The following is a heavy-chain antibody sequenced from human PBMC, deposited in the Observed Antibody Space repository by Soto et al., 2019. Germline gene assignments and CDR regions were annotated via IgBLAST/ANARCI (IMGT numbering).Heavy chain of an antibody. CDR2: ISGSGGST. J-gene: IGHJ6*03. V-gene: IGHV3-23*01. D-gene: IGHD5-18*01. Sequence: GGSLRLSCAASGFTFSSYAMSWFRQAPGKGLEWVSAISGSGGSTYYADSVKGRFTISRDNSKNTLYLQMNSLRAEDTAVYYCAKIRSYGDYYYYYMDVWGKRTTVTVSS. CDR3: AKIRSYGDYYYYYMDV. CDR1: GFTFSSYA.